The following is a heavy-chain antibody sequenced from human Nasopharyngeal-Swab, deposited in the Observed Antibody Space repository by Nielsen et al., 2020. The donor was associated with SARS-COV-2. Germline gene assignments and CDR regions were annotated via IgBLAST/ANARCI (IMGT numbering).Heavy chain of an antibody. J-gene: IGHJ6*02. D-gene: IGHD6-13*01. V-gene: IGHV3-NL1*01. CDR2: IYSGGST. Sequence: GESLKISCAASGFTFSSYGMHWVRQAPGKGLEWVSVIYSGGSTYYADSVKGRFTISRDNSKNTLYLQMSSLRAEDTAVYYCARQYSSSWREFYYYGMDVWGQGTTVTVSS. CDR3: ARQYSSSWREFYYYGMDV. CDR1: GFTFSSYG.